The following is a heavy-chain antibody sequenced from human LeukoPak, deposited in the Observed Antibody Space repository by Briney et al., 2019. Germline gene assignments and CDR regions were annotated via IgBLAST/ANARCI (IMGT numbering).Heavy chain of an antibody. CDR2: IIPIFATA. D-gene: IGHD5-12*01. CDR3: ARSPSGAGGYSGYKSPWYFDY. J-gene: IGHJ4*02. V-gene: IGHV1-69*01. Sequence: ASVTVSCKASGGTFSSYAISWVRQAPGQGLEWMGGIIPIFATANYAQKFQGRVTITADESTSTAYMELSSLRSEDTAVYYCARSPSGAGGYSGYKSPWYFDYWGQGTLVTVSS. CDR1: GGTFSSYA.